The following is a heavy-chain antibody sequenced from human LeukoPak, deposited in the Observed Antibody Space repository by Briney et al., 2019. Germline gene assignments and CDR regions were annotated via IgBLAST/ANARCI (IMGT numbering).Heavy chain of an antibody. D-gene: IGHD3-22*01. J-gene: IGHJ4*02. CDR1: AASISNYY. V-gene: IGHV4-4*09. CDR3: ASPRSGYRYTFDY. CDR2: ISTSGST. Sequence: PSETLSLTCAVSAASISNYYWSWIRQAPGKGLEWIGYISTSGSTNYNPSLKSRVSISLDTSKNRFSLNLNFVTAADTAVYYCASPRSGYRYTFDYWGQGALVAVSS.